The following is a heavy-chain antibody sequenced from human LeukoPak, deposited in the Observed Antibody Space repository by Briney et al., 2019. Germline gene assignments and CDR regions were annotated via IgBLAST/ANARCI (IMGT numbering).Heavy chain of an antibody. CDR1: GYTFTSYG. CDR3: ARLGIAVAGTYYYNGMDV. J-gene: IGHJ6*02. V-gene: IGHV1-18*01. D-gene: IGHD6-19*01. Sequence: ASVEVSCKASGYTFTSYGISWVRQAPGQGLEWMGWISAYNGNTNYPQKLQGRVTMTTDTSTSTAYMELRSLRSDDTAVYYCARLGIAVAGTYYYNGMDVWGQGTTVTVSS. CDR2: ISAYNGNT.